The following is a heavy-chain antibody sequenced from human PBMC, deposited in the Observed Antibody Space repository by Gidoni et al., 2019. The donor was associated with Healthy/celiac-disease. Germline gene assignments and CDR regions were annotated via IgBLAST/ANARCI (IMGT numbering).Heavy chain of an antibody. D-gene: IGHD2-15*01. CDR2: LYYSGST. CDR1: GGSISSSSYY. V-gene: IGHV4-39*07. CDR3: ARECGIWVVAATRLFAP. Sequence: QLQLQESGPGLVKPAETLSLTCTVSGGSISSSSYYWGWIRQPPGTGLEWIGSLYYSGSTDYNPSLKSRVTISVDTSKTQFSLKLSSVTAADTAVYYCARECGIWVVAATRLFAPWGQGTLVTVSS. J-gene: IGHJ5*02.